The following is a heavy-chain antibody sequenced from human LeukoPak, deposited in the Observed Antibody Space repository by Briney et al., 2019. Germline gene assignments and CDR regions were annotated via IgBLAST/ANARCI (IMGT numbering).Heavy chain of an antibody. Sequence: SQTLSLTCTVSGGSISSGSYYWSWIRQPAGKGLEWIGRIYTSGSTNYNPSLKSRVTISVDTSKNQFSLKLSSVTAADTAVYYCARDLAAAGSFDPWGQGTLVTVSS. CDR2: IYTSGST. J-gene: IGHJ5*02. D-gene: IGHD6-13*01. CDR1: GGSISSGSYY. V-gene: IGHV4-61*02. CDR3: ARDLAAAGSFDP.